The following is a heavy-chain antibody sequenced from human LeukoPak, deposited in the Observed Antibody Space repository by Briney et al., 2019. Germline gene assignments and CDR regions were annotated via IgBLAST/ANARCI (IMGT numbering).Heavy chain of an antibody. CDR3: ARDLVDCSSTSWYVPFDY. Sequence: SSETLSLTCTVSGGSVSSGSYYWSWIRQPPGKGLEWIGYIYYSGSTNYNPSLKSRVTISVDTSKNQFSLKLSSVTAADTAVDYCARDLVDCSSTSWYVPFDYWGQGTLVTVSS. V-gene: IGHV4-61*01. CDR2: IYYSGST. CDR1: GGSVSSGSYY. D-gene: IGHD2-2*01. J-gene: IGHJ4*02.